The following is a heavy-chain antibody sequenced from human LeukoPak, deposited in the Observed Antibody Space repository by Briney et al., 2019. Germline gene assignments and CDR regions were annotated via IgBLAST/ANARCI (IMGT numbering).Heavy chain of an antibody. J-gene: IGHJ4*02. CDR1: GGSISSYY. V-gene: IGHV4-59*01. D-gene: IGHD6-6*01. Sequence: SETLSLTCTVSGGSISSYYWTWIRQPPGKGLEWIGYIYYSGITNYNPSLKSRVTISVDTPKNQFSLKLTSVTAADTAMYYCARSDSSSLPSDYWGQGTLVTVSS. CDR3: ARSDSSSLPSDY. CDR2: IYYSGIT.